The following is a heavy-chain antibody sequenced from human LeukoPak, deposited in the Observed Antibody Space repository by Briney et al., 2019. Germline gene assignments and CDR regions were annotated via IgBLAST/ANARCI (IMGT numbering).Heavy chain of an antibody. D-gene: IGHD6-19*01. J-gene: IGHJ4*02. CDR3: ARDGSGWYSDY. CDR2: INTDGSIT. Sequence: GGSLRLSCAASGFTFSNYWMHWVRQAPGEGLVWVSRINTDGSITTYADSVKGRFTISRDNAKKSLYLQMNSLRAEDTALYHCARDGSGWYSDYWGQGTLVTVSS. V-gene: IGHV3-74*01. CDR1: GFTFSNYW.